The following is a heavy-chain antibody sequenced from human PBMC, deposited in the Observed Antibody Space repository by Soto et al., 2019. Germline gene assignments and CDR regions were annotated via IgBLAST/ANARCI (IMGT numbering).Heavy chain of an antibody. CDR2: INHSGST. CDR3: ARGRYYGSGSYYHFDY. D-gene: IGHD3-10*01. J-gene: IGHJ4*02. CDR1: GGSFSGYY. V-gene: IGHV4-34*01. Sequence: SETLSLTCAVYGGSFSGYYWSWIRQPPGKGLEWIGEINHSGSTNYNPSLKSRVTISVDTSKNQFSLKLSSVTAADTAVYYCARGRYYGSGSYYHFDYWGQGTLVTVSS.